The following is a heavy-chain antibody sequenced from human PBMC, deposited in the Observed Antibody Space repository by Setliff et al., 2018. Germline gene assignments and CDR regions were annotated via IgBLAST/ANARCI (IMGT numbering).Heavy chain of an antibody. D-gene: IGHD1-26*01. Sequence: GSVKVSCKASGYTFTSYDINWVRQATGQGLEWMGWMNPNSGNTGYAQKFQGRVTITRNTSISTAYMELSSLRSEDTAVYYCARVKVIVGATPRTYYMDVWGKGTTVTVSS. CDR2: MNPNSGNT. V-gene: IGHV1-8*03. CDR3: ARVKVIVGATPRTYYMDV. J-gene: IGHJ6*03. CDR1: GYTFTSYD.